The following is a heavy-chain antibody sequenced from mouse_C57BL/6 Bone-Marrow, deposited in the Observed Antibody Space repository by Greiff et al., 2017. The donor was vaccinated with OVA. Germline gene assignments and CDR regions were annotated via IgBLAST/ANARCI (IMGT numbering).Heavy chain of an antibody. CDR3: ASYYGNYFAY. CDR1: GYTFTSYW. V-gene: IGHV1-7*01. CDR2: LTPSSGYT. J-gene: IGHJ3*01. D-gene: IGHD2-1*01. Sequence: QVQLQQSGAELAKPGASVKLSCKASGYTFTSYWLPWVHPRPGQGLEWIGYLTPSSGYTKYNQKFKDKATLTADKSSSTAYMQLSSLTYEDSAVYYCASYYGNYFAYWGQGTLVTVSA.